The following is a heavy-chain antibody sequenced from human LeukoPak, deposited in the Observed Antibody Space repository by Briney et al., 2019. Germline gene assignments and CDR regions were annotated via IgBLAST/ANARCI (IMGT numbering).Heavy chain of an antibody. CDR3: ARHPGYCSGGSCYYYYMDV. V-gene: IGHV4-34*01. D-gene: IGHD2-15*01. CDR1: GGSFSGYY. CDR2: INHSGST. Sequence: SETLSLTCAVYGGSFSGYYWSWIRQPPGKGLEWIGEINHSGSTNYNPSLKSRVTISVDTSKNQFSLKLSSVTAADTAVYYCARHPGYCSGGSCYYYYMDVWGKGTTVTISS. J-gene: IGHJ6*03.